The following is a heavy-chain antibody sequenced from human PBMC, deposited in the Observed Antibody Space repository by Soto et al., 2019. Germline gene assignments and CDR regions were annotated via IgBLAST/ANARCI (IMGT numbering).Heavy chain of an antibody. CDR2: INQDGSEK. J-gene: IGHJ4*02. CDR1: GFTFSNYW. Sequence: GGSLRLSCAASGFTFSNYWMSWVRQAPGRGLEWVANINQDGSEKYYLDSVKGRFSISRDNAKNSMCLQMNSLRADDTAVYYCARARGPNYWGQGTLVTVSS. CDR3: ARARGPNY. V-gene: IGHV3-7*05. D-gene: IGHD3-16*01.